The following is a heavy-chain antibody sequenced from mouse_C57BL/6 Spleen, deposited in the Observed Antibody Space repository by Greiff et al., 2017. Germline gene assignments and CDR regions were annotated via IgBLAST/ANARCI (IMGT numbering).Heavy chain of an antibody. CDR2: ISYDGSN. D-gene: IGHD1-1*01. CDR1: GSSIPSGYY. Sequence: EVQLQQSGPGLVKPSQSLSLTCSVTGSSIPSGYYWNWIRQFPGNKLEWMGFISYDGSNNYNPSLKNRTPITRDTSKNQFFLKLNSVTTEDTATYYCARGRYYYGSSNWYFDVWGTGTTVTVSS. CDR3: ARGRYYYGSSNWYFDV. V-gene: IGHV3-6*01. J-gene: IGHJ1*03.